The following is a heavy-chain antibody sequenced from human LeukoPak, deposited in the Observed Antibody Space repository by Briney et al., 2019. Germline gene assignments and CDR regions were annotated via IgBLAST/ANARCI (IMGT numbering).Heavy chain of an antibody. J-gene: IGHJ6*04. V-gene: IGHV3-48*03. CDR2: ISSSGSTI. Sequence: GGSLRLSCAASGFTFSNYNMNWVRQAPGKGLEWVSYISSSGSTIYYADSVKGRFTISRDNAKNSLYLQMNSLRAEDTAVYYCAELGITMIGGVWGKGTTVTSPQ. D-gene: IGHD3-10*02. CDR1: GFTFSNYN. CDR3: AELGITMIGGV.